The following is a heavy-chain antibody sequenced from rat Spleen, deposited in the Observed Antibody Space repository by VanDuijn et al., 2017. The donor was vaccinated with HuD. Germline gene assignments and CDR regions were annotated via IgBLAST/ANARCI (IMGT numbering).Heavy chain of an antibody. J-gene: IGHJ3*01. CDR3: ARYEEYYDGTYYFHWFVY. D-gene: IGHD1-12*02. V-gene: IGHV2S30*01. CDR1: EFSLTGNN. CDR2: MRYDGDT. Sequence: QVQLKESGPGLVQPSQTLSLTCTVSEFSLTGNNIHWVRQSPGKGLEWMGRMRYDGDTSYNSALKSRLSISRDTSKNQVFLKMNSLQTEDTAIYFCARYEEYYDGTYYFHWFVYWGQGTLVTVSS.